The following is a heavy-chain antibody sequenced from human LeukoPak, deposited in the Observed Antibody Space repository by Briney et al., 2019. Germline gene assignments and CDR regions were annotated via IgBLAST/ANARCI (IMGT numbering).Heavy chain of an antibody. CDR3: ARADRLHGGPYLIGP. Sequence: GASVKVSCKTSGYSFTDYYMHWVRQAPGQRLEWMGWINPNSGGTSAAQKFQGRVTMSRDTSINTVYMEVSWLTSDDTAIYYCARADRLHGGPYLIGPWGQGALVTVSS. D-gene: IGHD2-21*01. J-gene: IGHJ5*02. CDR1: GYSFTDYY. V-gene: IGHV1-2*02. CDR2: INPNSGGT.